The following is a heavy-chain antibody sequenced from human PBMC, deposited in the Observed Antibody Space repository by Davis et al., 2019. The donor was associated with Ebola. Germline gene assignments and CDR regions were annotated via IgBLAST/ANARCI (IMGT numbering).Heavy chain of an antibody. Sequence: GGSLRLSCEASGFTVSSYYMNWVSQAPGKGLEWVSVIYSGGDTYYADSVKGRFTISRDNSKNLLYLQFSSLTPEHSAVYYFARRSFPEVGMDVWGQGTTVTVSS. CDR1: GFTVSSYY. CDR3: ARRSFPEVGMDV. V-gene: IGHV3-53*01. J-gene: IGHJ6*02. CDR2: IYSGGDT.